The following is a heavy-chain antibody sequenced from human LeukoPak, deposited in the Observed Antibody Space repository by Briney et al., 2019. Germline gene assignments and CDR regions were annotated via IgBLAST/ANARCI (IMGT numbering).Heavy chain of an antibody. J-gene: IGHJ4*02. CDR2: ISGSGGST. CDR3: AKGLLRFGELSGYFDY. CDR1: GFTFSSYA. D-gene: IGHD3-10*01. V-gene: IGHV3-23*01. Sequence: GGSLRLSCAASGFTFSSYAMSWVRQAPGKGLEWVSAISGSGGSTYYADSVKGRFTISRGNSKNTLYLQMNSLRAEDTAVYYCAKGLLRFGELSGYFDYWGQGTLVTVSS.